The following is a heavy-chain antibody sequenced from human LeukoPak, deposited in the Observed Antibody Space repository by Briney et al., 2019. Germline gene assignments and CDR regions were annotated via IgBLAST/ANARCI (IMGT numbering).Heavy chain of an antibody. Sequence: GSLRLSCVASGFTFSSFEMNWVRQAPGKGLEWVSYISSSGTTISYADSVKGRFTISRDNANNSLYLQMNSLRVEDTAFYHCASYGSANLWGQGTLVTVSS. D-gene: IGHD3-10*01. V-gene: IGHV3-48*03. J-gene: IGHJ5*02. CDR3: ASYGSANL. CDR2: ISSSGTTI. CDR1: GFTFSSFE.